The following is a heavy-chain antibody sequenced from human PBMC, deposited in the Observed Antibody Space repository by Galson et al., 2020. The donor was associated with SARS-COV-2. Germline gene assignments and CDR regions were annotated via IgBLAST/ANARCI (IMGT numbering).Heavy chain of an antibody. CDR1: AGSISSSSYY. CDR2: IYSRGST. D-gene: IGHD2-2*01. CDR3: ARHKFGKYQLLILWPYWFDP. Sequence: SVTLSLTCTVSAGSISSSSYYWGWIRQPPGKGLEWIGSIYSRGSTYYNPSLKSRVTISVDTSKNQFSLKLSSVTAADTAVYYCARHKFGKYQLLILWPYWFDPWGQGTLVTVSS. J-gene: IGHJ5*02. V-gene: IGHV4-39*01.